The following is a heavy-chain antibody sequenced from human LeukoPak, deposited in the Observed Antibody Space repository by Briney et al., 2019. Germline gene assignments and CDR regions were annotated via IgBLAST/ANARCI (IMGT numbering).Heavy chain of an antibody. Sequence: SETLSLTCAVYGGSFSGYYWSWIRQPPGKGLEWIGEINHSGSTNYNPSLKSRVTISVGTSKNQFSLKLSSVTAADTAVYYCASTNYYDSSGYPFDYWGQGTLVTVSS. CDR2: INHSGST. J-gene: IGHJ4*02. CDR1: GGSFSGYY. D-gene: IGHD3-22*01. CDR3: ASTNYYDSSGYPFDY. V-gene: IGHV4-34*01.